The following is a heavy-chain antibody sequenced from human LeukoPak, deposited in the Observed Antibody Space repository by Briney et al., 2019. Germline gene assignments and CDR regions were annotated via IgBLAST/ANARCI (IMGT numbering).Heavy chain of an antibody. J-gene: IGHJ4*02. V-gene: IGHV3-7*04. CDR3: ARNYGGNSDS. CDR2: IKQDGSEK. CDR1: EFPFSSSW. D-gene: IGHD4-23*01. Sequence: GGSPRLSCAASEFPFSSSWMSWVRRAPGKGLEWVANIKQDGSEKYYVDSVKGRFTISRDNAKNSLYLQMNSLRAEDTAVYYCARNYGGNSDSWGQGTLVTVSS.